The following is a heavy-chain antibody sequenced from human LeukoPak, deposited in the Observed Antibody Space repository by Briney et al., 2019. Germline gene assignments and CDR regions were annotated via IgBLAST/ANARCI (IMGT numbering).Heavy chain of an antibody. CDR1: GGTFSIYA. V-gene: IGHV1-69*05. Sequence: SVNVSGKASGGTFSIYAIIWVRQAPGQGLEWMGGIIPIFCTANYAQKFQVRVTITTDESTSTAYIELSSLRSEDTAVYYCARGPQLWHPPSFDYWGQGTLVTVSS. CDR3: ARGPQLWHPPSFDY. CDR2: IIPIFCTA. J-gene: IGHJ4*02. D-gene: IGHD5-18*01.